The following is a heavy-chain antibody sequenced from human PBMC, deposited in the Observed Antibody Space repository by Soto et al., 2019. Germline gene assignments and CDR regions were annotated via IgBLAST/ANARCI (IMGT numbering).Heavy chain of an antibody. J-gene: IGHJ6*02. CDR3: TTYCSGGSCDSVHYYYGMDV. D-gene: IGHD2-15*01. CDR2: MKSKAGGGTT. CDR1: GFTFSNAW. Sequence: GGSLRLSCASSGFTFSNAWMNSVRQAQGKGLEWVGRMKSKAGGGTTDYAAPVKGRFTISRDDSKNTLYLQMDSLKTEDTAVYYCTTYCSGGSCDSVHYYYGMDVWGQGTTVTVSS. V-gene: IGHV3-15*07.